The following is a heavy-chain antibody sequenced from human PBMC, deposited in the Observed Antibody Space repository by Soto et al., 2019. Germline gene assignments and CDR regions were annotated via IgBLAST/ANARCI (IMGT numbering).Heavy chain of an antibody. J-gene: IGHJ6*02. V-gene: IGHV5-51*01. D-gene: IGHD6-6*01. CDR1: GYSFTSYW. CDR3: ARLSGYSSSYYYYYYGMDV. Sequence: PGESLKISCKGSGYSFTSYWIGWVRQMPGKGLEWMGIIDPGDSDTRYSPSSQVQVTISADKSISTAYLQWSSLKASDTAMYYCARLSGYSSSYYYYYYGMDVWGQGTTVTVSS. CDR2: IDPGDSDT.